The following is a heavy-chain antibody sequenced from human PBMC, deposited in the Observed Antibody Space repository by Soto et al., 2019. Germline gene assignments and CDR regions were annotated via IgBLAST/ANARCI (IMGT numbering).Heavy chain of an antibody. CDR3: ARGQEGIVATH. D-gene: IGHD5-12*01. CDR2: IKDGGST. J-gene: IGHJ4*02. V-gene: IGHV4-34*01. CDR1: GGSLSGYY. Sequence: QVQLQQWGAGLLKPSETLSLTCAVNGGSLSGYYWSWIRQPPGKGLEWMGEIKDGGSTNYSPSLRGRVTISADTSKNQFSLRLNSVTAADTAVYFCARGQEGIVATHWDQGTLVTVSS.